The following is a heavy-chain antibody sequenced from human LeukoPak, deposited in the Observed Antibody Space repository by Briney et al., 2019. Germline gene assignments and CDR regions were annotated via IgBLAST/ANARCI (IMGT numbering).Heavy chain of an antibody. CDR2: IYPGDSDT. D-gene: IGHD3-3*01. V-gene: IGHV5-51*01. CDR3: ARSPRYDFWSARLNYYMDV. J-gene: IGHJ6*03. CDR1: GYTFSNYW. Sequence: GESLKISCKGSGYTFSNYWIGWVRQMPGKGLEWMGIIYPGDSDTRYSPSFQGQVTISADKSISTAYLQWSSLKASDTAMYYCARSPRYDFWSARLNYYMDVWGKGTTVTVSS.